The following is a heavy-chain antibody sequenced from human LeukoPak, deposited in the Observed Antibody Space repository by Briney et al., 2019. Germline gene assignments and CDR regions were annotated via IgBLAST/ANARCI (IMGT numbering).Heavy chain of an antibody. CDR3: ARHGLDYYDSSGYPYYFDY. CDR1: GGSISSYY. V-gene: IGHV4-59*08. J-gene: IGHJ4*02. Sequence: SETLSLTCTVSGGSISSYYWSWIRQPPGKGLEWIGYIYYSGSTNYNPSLKSRVTISVDTSKNQFSLKLSSVTAADTAVYYCARHGLDYYDSSGYPYYFDYWGQGTLVTVSS. D-gene: IGHD3-22*01. CDR2: IYYSGST.